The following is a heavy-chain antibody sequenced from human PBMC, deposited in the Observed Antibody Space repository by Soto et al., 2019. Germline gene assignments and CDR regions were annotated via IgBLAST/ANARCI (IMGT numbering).Heavy chain of an antibody. Sequence: PGGSLRLSCVASGFTFTRYYMTWVRQAPGKGLEWVASINLDGSEQFYVDSVKGRFIISRYNARSSLYLQMNSLRAEDTALYFCSRENWFQDYWGPGTLVTVSS. D-gene: IGHD3-9*01. CDR2: INLDGSEQ. CDR3: SRENWFQDY. J-gene: IGHJ4*02. CDR1: GFTFTRYY. V-gene: IGHV3-7*03.